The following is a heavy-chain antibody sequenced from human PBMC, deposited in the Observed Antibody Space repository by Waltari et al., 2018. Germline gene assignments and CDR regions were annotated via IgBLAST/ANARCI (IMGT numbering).Heavy chain of an antibody. CDR3: ARHGSSGWLPDY. D-gene: IGHD6-19*01. V-gene: IGHV4-39*01. CDR2: IYYSGST. J-gene: IGHJ4*02. Sequence: QLQLQESGPGLVKPSETLSLTCTVSGGSISSSSYYWGWIRQPPGKGLEWIGSIYYSGSTYYNPSLKSRVTISVDTSKNQFSLKLSSVTAADTAVYYCARHGSSGWLPDYWGQGTLVTVSS. CDR1: GGSISSSSYY.